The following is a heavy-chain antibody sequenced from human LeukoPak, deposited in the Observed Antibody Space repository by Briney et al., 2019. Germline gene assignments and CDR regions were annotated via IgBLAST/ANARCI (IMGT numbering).Heavy chain of an antibody. V-gene: IGHV3-9*01. CDR2: IGWNSART. D-gene: IGHD6-13*01. CDR1: ESTFDHA. J-gene: IGHJ4*02. Sequence: GGSLRLSCTASESTFDHAIHWVRQTPGEGLEWVSGIGWNSARTGYADSVRGRFTISRDNAKNSLYLQMNSLRAEDTAVYYCARVRYSSSWYAPVPFDYWGQGTLVTVSS. CDR3: ARVRYSSSWYAPVPFDY.